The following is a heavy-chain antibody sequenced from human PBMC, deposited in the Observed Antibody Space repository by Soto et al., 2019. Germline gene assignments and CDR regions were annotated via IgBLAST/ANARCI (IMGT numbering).Heavy chain of an antibody. CDR3: ARVDLSYGYYHYYTDV. Sequence: GGSLRLSCAASGFTFSSYWMNWVRQAPGKGLEWVANIKQDGSEKYYVDSVKGRFTISRDNAKNSLYLQMNSLRAEDTAVYYCARVDLSYGYYHYYTDVWGKGTTVTVS. D-gene: IGHD3-16*02. J-gene: IGHJ6*03. CDR1: GFTFSSYW. CDR2: IKQDGSEK. V-gene: IGHV3-7*01.